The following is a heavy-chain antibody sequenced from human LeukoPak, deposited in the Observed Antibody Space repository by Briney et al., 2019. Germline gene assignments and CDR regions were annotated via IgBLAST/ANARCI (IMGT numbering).Heavy chain of an antibody. V-gene: IGHV4-59*01. Sequence: SETLSLTCTVSGGSISSYYWSWIRQPPGKGLEWIGYIYYSGSTNYNPSLKSRVTISVDTSKNQFSLKLSSVTAADTAVYYCAXXXXDGYNSPDLVDYWGQGTLVTVSS. D-gene: IGHD5-24*01. CDR3: AXXXXDGYNSPDLVDY. CDR2: IYYSGST. CDR1: GGSISSYY. J-gene: IGHJ4*02.